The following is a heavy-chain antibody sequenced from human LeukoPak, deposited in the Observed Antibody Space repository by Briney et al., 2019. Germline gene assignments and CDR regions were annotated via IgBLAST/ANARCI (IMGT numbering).Heavy chain of an antibody. CDR3: ARGYGRYFGWLPPELSGYYYYYMDV. CDR2: INTNTGNP. V-gene: IGHV7-4-1*02. Sequence: ASVKVSCKASGYTFTSYAMNWVRQAPGQGLEWMGWINTNTGNPTYAQGFTGRFVFSLDTSVSTAYLQISSLKAEDTAVYYCARGYGRYFGWLPPELSGYYYYYMDVWGKGTTVTISS. CDR1: GYTFTSYA. J-gene: IGHJ6*03. D-gene: IGHD3-9*01.